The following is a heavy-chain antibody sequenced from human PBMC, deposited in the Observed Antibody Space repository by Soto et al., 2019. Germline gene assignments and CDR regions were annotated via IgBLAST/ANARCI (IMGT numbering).Heavy chain of an antibody. CDR1: GYSFTSYW. D-gene: IGHD1-26*01. V-gene: IGHV5-10-1*01. J-gene: IGHJ4*02. CDR2: IDPSDSYT. CDR3: ARHYAGATTIDY. Sequence: GESLKISCKGSGYSFTSYWISRVRQMPGKGLEWMGRIDPSDSYTNYSPSFQGHVTISADKSISTAYLQWSSLKASDTAMYYCARHYAGATTIDYWGQGTLVTVSS.